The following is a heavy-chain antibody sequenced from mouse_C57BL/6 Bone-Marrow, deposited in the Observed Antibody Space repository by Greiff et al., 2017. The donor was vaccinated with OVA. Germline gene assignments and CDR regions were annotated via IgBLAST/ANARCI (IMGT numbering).Heavy chain of an antibody. CDR3: ARSRTGTHWYFDV. CDR1: GYTFTSYG. CDR2: IYPRSGNT. V-gene: IGHV1-81*01. D-gene: IGHD4-1*01. J-gene: IGHJ1*03. Sequence: VHLVESGAELARPGASVKLSCKASGYTFTSYGISWVKQRTGQGLEWIGEIYPRSGNTYYNEKFKGKATLTADKSSSTAYMELRSLTSEDSAVYFCARSRTGTHWYFDVWGTGTTVTVSS.